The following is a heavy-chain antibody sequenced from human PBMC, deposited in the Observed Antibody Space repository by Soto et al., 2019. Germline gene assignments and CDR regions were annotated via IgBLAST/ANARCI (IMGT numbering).Heavy chain of an antibody. CDR3: ARDVSSLWVDWFDP. CDR2: ISSSSSTI. V-gene: IGHV3-48*02. CDR1: GFTFSSYS. Sequence: GGSLRLSCAASGFTFSSYSMNWVRQAPGKGLEWVSYISSSSSTIYYADSVKGRFTISRDNAKNSLYLQMNSLRDEDTAVYYCARDVSSLWVDWFDPWGQGTLVTVSS. J-gene: IGHJ5*02. D-gene: IGHD3-3*02.